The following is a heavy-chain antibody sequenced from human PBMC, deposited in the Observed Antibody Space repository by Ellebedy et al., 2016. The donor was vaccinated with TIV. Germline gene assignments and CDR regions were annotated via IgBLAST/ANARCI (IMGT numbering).Heavy chain of an antibody. CDR3: ARHGGVVFPLAYYYGMDV. CDR1: GYTFTSYG. Sequence: ASVKVSXXASGYTFTSYGISWVRQAPGQGLEWMGWISAYNGNTNYAQKLQGRVTVTTDTSTSTAYMELRSLRSDDTAVYYCARHGGVVFPLAYYYGMDVWGQGTTVTVSS. D-gene: IGHD2-15*01. V-gene: IGHV1-18*04. CDR2: ISAYNGNT. J-gene: IGHJ6*02.